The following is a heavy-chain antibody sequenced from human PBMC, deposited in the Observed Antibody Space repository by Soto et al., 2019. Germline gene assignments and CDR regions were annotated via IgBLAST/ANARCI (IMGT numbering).Heavy chain of an antibody. CDR3: AFPATADFDY. D-gene: IGHD6-13*01. CDR2: IYHSGTT. V-gene: IGHV4-4*02. J-gene: IGHJ4*02. Sequence: QMQLQESGPGLVKPSGTLSLTCAVSGGSISSTNWWTWVRQSPGRGLEWIGEIYHSGTTNYSPSLKSRVNIAVDMSTNHLSLTLISVTAADTAVYYCAFPATADFDYWGKGILVTVSS. CDR1: GGSISSTNW.